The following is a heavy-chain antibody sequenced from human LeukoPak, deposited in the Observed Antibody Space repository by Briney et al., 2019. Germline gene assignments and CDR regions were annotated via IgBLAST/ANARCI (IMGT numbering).Heavy chain of an antibody. CDR2: ISHSGST. CDR1: GGSFSGYY. D-gene: IGHD3-3*01. Sequence: SETLSLTCAVYGGSFSGYYWSWIRQPPGKGLEWIGEISHSGSTNYNPSLKSRVTISVDTSKNQFSLKLSSVTAADTAVYYCAIITIFKGFDPWGQGTLVTVSS. CDR3: AIITIFKGFDP. J-gene: IGHJ5*02. V-gene: IGHV4-34*01.